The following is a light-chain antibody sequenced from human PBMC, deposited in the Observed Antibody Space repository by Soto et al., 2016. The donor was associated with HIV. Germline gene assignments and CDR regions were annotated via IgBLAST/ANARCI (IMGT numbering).Light chain of an antibody. V-gene: IGLV3-21*03. CDR3: QVCETTTDHHVI. Sequence: SYELTQPPSVSVAPGKTATITCGGNNIGSKSVHWYQQKPGQAPALVVYDESDRPSGIPERFSVSNSANTATLTISRVEVGDEADYFCQVCETTTDHHVIFGGGTRLAVL. CDR2: DES. J-gene: IGLJ2*01. CDR1: NIGSKS.